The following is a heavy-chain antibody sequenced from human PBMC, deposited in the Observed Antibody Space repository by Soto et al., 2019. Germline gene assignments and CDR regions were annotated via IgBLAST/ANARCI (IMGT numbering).Heavy chain of an antibody. J-gene: IGHJ4*02. V-gene: IGHV1-3*01. CDR3: ARDRGLGLRDFDY. CDR2: INAGNGNT. CDR1: GYTFISYA. Sequence: QVQLVQSGAEVKKPGASVKVSCKASGYTFISYAMHWVRQAPGQRLEWMGWINAGNGNTKYSQKFQGRVTITRDTSASTAYVELSSLRSEDTAVYYWARDRGLGLRDFDYWGQGTLVTVSS.